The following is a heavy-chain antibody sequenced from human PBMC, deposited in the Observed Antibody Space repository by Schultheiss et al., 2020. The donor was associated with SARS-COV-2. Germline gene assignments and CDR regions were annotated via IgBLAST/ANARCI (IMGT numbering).Heavy chain of an antibody. D-gene: IGHD2-2*02. CDR1: GFTFSSYW. CDR3: AKDLWCSSTSCYIGYFQH. V-gene: IGHV3-21*04. J-gene: IGHJ1*01. CDR2: ISSSSSYI. Sequence: GGSLRLSCAASGFTFSSYWMHWVRQAPGKGLVWVSSISSSSSYIYYADSVKGRFTISRDNSKNTLYLQMNSLRAEDTAVYYCAKDLWCSSTSCYIGYFQHWGQGTLVTVSS.